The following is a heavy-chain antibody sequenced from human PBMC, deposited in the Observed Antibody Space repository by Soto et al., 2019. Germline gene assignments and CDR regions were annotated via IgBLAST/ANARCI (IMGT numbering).Heavy chain of an antibody. Sequence: QITLKESGPTLVKPTQTLTLTCTFSGFSLTTGGVGVGWIRQPPGKALEWLALIYWNDDTRYSPSLKSRLTITKDTSKNQVVLTVTNMDAVDTATYYCAHILTYFYDTSGSYGYFKHWGQGTLVTVSS. D-gene: IGHD3-22*01. CDR3: AHILTYFYDTSGSYGYFKH. J-gene: IGHJ1*01. CDR2: IYWNDDT. V-gene: IGHV2-5*01. CDR1: GFSLTTGGVG.